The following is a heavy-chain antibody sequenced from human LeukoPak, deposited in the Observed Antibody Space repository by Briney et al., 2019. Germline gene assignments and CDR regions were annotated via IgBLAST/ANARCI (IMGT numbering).Heavy chain of an antibody. J-gene: IGHJ3*02. CDR2: IYYSGST. V-gene: IGHV4-39*07. CDR3: ARESGDFWNAFDI. CDR1: GGSISSSSYY. Sequence: SETLSLTCAVSGGSISSSSYYWGWIRQPPGKGLEWIGSIYYSGSTYYNPSLKSRVTISVDTSKNQFSLKLSSVTAADTAVYYCARESGDFWNAFDIWGQGTMVTVSS. D-gene: IGHD3-3*01.